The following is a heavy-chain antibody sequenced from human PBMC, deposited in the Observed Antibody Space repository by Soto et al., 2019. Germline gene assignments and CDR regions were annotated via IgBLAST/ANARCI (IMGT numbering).Heavy chain of an antibody. CDR2: INAGDGDT. CDR3: ARDAEGSAAAAMVY. J-gene: IGHJ4*01. CDR1: GYTITCCA. Sequence: QVQLVQSGAEVKKPGASVRVSCKASGYTITCCAMHWVRQAPGQRPEWMGWINAGDGDTRYSQNFQDRLTIIRDTSANTDYLELSSLRSEDTAVYYCARDAEGSAAAAMVYWGQGPLVTVSS. V-gene: IGHV1-3*01. D-gene: IGHD6-13*01.